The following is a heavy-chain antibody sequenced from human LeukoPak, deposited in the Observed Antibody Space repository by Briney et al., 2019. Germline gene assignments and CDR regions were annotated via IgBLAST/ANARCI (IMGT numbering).Heavy chain of an antibody. D-gene: IGHD6-19*01. CDR1: GFTFGDYA. CDR2: IRSSAYGGTT. Sequence: GGSLRLSCTASGFTFGDYAMTWFRQTPGKGLEWVAFIRSSAYGGTTEYAASVKGRLTISRDDSKSIAYLQMNSLKTEDTAVYYCARRPCSSGCNSWFDPWGQGTLVTVSS. V-gene: IGHV3-49*03. CDR3: ARRPCSSGCNSWFDP. J-gene: IGHJ5*02.